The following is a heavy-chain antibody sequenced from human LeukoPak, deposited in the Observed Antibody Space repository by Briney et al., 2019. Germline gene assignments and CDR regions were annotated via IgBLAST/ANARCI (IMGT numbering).Heavy chain of an antibody. CDR2: IYYSGST. D-gene: IGHD2-15*01. CDR3: AREVASPGGYDY. CDR1: GGSISSGDYC. V-gene: IGHV4-30-4*01. Sequence: SETLSLTCTVSGGSISSGDYCWSWIRQPPGKGLEWIGYIYYSGSTYYNPSLKSRVTISVDTSKNQFSLKLSSVTAADTAVYYCAREVASPGGYDYWGQGTLVTVSS. J-gene: IGHJ4*02.